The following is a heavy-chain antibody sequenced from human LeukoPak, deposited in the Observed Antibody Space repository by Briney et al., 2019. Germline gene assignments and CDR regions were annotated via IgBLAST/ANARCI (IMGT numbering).Heavy chain of an antibody. CDR1: GFTFSDYH. Sequence: GGSLRLSCAASGFTFSDYHMSWIRQAPGKGLEWVPYISSSGSTIYYADSVKGRFTISRDNAKNSLYLQMNSLRAEDTAVYYCARVDTAMAFDYWGQGTLVTVSS. D-gene: IGHD5-18*01. CDR3: ARVDTAMAFDY. CDR2: ISSSGSTI. V-gene: IGHV3-11*01. J-gene: IGHJ4*02.